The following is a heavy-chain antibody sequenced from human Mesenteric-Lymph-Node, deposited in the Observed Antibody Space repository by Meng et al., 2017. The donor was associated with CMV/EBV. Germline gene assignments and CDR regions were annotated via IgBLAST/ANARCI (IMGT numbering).Heavy chain of an antibody. J-gene: IGHJ4*02. V-gene: IGHV3-7*01. CDR2: INRDGTEK. CDR1: GFTFSSHW. CDR3: TRHEEGGSY. D-gene: IGHD3-16*01. Sequence: GGSLRLSCAASGFTFSSHWMSWVRQAPGKGLEWVANINRDGTEKHYVDSVEGRFTIPRDNAKNSLYLQMSSLRAEDTAVYYCTRHEEGGSYWGQGTLVTVSS.